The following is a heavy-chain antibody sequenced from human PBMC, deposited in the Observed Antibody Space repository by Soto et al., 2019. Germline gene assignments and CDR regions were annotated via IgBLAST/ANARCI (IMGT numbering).Heavy chain of an antibody. CDR3: AADQYCSSTSCRYYYYYGMDV. CDR2: IVVGSGNT. Sequence: QMQLVQSGPEVKKPGTSVKVSCKASGFTFTSSAVQWVRQARGQRLEWIGWIVVGSGNTNYAQKFQERGTITRDMSTSTAYMELGSLGSEDTAVDYCAADQYCSSTSCRYYYYYGMDVWGQGTTVTVSS. CDR1: GFTFTSSA. D-gene: IGHD2-2*01. J-gene: IGHJ6*02. V-gene: IGHV1-58*01.